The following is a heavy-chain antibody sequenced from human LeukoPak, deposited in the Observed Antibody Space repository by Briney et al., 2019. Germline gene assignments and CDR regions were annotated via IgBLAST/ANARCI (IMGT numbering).Heavy chain of an antibody. CDR3: AKDPADRLLD. Sequence: GGSLRLSCAASGFTFSSYGMHWVRQAPGMGLEWVAFIRYDGSNRYYADSVKGRFTISRDNSKNTLYLQMNSLRAEDTAVYYCAKDPADRLLDWGQGTLVTVSS. D-gene: IGHD3-22*01. V-gene: IGHV3-30*02. CDR1: GFTFSSYG. J-gene: IGHJ4*02. CDR2: IRYDGSNR.